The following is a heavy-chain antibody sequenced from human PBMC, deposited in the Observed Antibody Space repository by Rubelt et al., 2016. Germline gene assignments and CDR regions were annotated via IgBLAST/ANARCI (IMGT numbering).Heavy chain of an antibody. V-gene: IGHV3-53*01. D-gene: IGHD3-16*01. CDR2: IYSVGST. Sequence: QPGGSLRLSCAASGFTVSSNYMSWVRQAPGKGLEWVSVIYSVGSTYYADSVKGRFTSSRDNSKNTLYLQMNSLRAEDTAVYYCARAVMFGDAFDIWGQGTMVTVSS. J-gene: IGHJ3*02. CDR3: ARAVMFGDAFDI. CDR1: GFTVSSNY.